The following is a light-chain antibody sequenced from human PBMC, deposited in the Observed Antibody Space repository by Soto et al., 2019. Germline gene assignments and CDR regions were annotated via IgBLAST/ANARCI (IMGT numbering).Light chain of an antibody. CDR2: GAS. CDR3: GQFVSAPTRT. Sequence: EIVLTQSPGTLSLSPGERATISCRASQSVSNNYLAWYQQKPGQAPRLLIYGASNRATGIPDRFSGSASETDFTLTISSLEPEDSAVYFGGQFVSAPTRTFGQGTKVDIK. V-gene: IGKV3-20*01. CDR1: QSVSNNY. J-gene: IGKJ1*01.